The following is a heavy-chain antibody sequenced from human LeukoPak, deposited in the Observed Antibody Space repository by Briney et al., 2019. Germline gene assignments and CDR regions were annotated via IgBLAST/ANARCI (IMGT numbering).Heavy chain of an antibody. CDR2: INPNSGST. Sequence: ASVEVSCKASGTTFTGYYVHWVRLAPGQGLEWLGWINPNSGSTKFAQKFQDRVTMTSDTSLSTAYMELSRLRSDDTAVYFCARGIPGNWFDPWGQGALVTVSS. CDR1: GTTFTGYY. CDR3: ARGIPGNWFDP. J-gene: IGHJ5*02. V-gene: IGHV1-2*02.